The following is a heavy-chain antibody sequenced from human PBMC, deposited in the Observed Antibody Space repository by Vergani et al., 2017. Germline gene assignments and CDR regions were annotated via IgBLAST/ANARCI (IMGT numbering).Heavy chain of an antibody. CDR3: ARDGSAYDYIWGSFSHAFDI. CDR2: IYSGGRT. CDR1: GFTLSSNY. V-gene: IGHV3-53*01. D-gene: IGHD3-16*01. J-gene: IGHJ3*02. Sequence: EVQLVESGGGLIQPGGSLRLSCAASGFTLSSNYMSWVRQAPGKGLEWVSVIYSGGRTYYADSVKGRFTISRANSKNTLYLQMNSLRAEDTAVYYCARDGSAYDYIWGSFSHAFDIWGQGTMVTVSS.